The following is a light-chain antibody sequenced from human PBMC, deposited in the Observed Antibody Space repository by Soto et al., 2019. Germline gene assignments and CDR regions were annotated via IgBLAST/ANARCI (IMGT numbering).Light chain of an antibody. Sequence: DIQMTQSPSTLSASVGDRVTITCRASQSISSWLAWYQQKPGTAPKLLIYKASTVQSGVPSRFTGSGSGTEFTLTISSLQPDDSATYYCQQYNDNWTFGQGTKVEIK. V-gene: IGKV1-5*03. CDR1: QSISSW. CDR2: KAS. J-gene: IGKJ1*01. CDR3: QQYNDNWT.